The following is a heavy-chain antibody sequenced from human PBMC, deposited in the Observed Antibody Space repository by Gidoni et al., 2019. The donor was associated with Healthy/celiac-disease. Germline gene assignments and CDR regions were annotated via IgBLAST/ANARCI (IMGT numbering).Heavy chain of an antibody. CDR2: ISGSGGST. J-gene: IGHJ6*03. Sequence: EVQLLESGGGLVQPGGSLRLSCAASGFTFSSYALSWVRQAPGKGLEWVSAISGSGGSTYYADSVKGRFTISRDNSKNTLYLQMNSLRAEDTAVYYCAKVPVQLERRTGPSFYYYYYMDVWGKGTTVTVSS. CDR3: AKVPVQLERRTGPSFYYYYYMDV. CDR1: GFTFSSYA. D-gene: IGHD1-1*01. V-gene: IGHV3-23*01.